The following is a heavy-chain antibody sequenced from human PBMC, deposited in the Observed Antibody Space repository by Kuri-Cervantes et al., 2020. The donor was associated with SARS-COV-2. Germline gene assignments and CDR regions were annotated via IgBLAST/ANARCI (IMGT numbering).Heavy chain of an antibody. V-gene: IGHV3-33*08. J-gene: IGHJ6*03. CDR3: ARGAANYYMDV. CDR2: IWYDGKNE. CDR1: EFTFSNYA. D-gene: IGHD3-16*01. Sequence: GESLKISCAASEFTFSNYAIHWVRQAPGKGLEWVAVIWYDGKNEYYAGSVKGRFTISRDNSRNTVLLQMNILRAEDTAIYYCARGAANYYMDVWGTGTTVTVSS.